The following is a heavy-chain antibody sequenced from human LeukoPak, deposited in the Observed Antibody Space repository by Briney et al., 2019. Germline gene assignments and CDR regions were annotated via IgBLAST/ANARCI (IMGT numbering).Heavy chain of an antibody. J-gene: IGHJ6*02. Sequence: GESLKISCKGSGYSFTSYWIGWVRQMPGKGLVWMGIIYPGDSDTRYSPSFQGQVTISADKSISTAYLQWSSLKASDTAMYYCARRGYSGYDFVSDYYYGMDVWGQGTTVTVSS. CDR3: ARRGYSGYDFVSDYYYGMDV. D-gene: IGHD5-12*01. CDR1: GYSFTSYW. CDR2: IYPGDSDT. V-gene: IGHV5-51*01.